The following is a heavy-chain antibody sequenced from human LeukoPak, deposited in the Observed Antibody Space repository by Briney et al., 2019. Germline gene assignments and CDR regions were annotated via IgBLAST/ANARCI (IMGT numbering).Heavy chain of an antibody. D-gene: IGHD3-22*01. Sequence: GESLRISCKGSGYSFTSYWIGWVRQMPGKGLEWMGIICPGDSDTRYSPSFQGQVTISADKSISTAYLQWSSLKASDTAMYYCAINYYDSSGYPQLFDYWGQGTLVTVSS. J-gene: IGHJ4*02. V-gene: IGHV5-51*01. CDR3: AINYYDSSGYPQLFDY. CDR2: ICPGDSDT. CDR1: GYSFTSYW.